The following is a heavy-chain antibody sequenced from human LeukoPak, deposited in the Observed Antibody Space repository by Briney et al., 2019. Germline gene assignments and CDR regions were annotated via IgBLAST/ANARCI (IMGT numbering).Heavy chain of an antibody. Sequence: GGSLRLSCAASGFTFSSFGMHRVRQAPGKGQEWVAVISYDGSSKYYADSVKGRFTISRDNSKNTLYLQMNSLRAEDTAVYYCASPAVYSSSWYYFDYWGQGTLVTVSS. J-gene: IGHJ4*02. D-gene: IGHD6-13*01. CDR2: ISYDGSSK. CDR3: ASPAVYSSSWYYFDY. CDR1: GFTFSSFG. V-gene: IGHV3-30*03.